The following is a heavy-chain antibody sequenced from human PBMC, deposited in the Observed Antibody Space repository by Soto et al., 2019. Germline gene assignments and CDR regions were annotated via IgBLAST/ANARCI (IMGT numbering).Heavy chain of an antibody. J-gene: IGHJ5*02. V-gene: IGHV2-5*02. CDR3: AHYVSASPAGWFDP. CDR2: IYWDDDH. Sequence: QITLKESGPALVKPTQTLTLTCTFSGFSLSTSGEAVGWIRQPPGEALEWLALIYWDDDHSYNPTLKTRLTITKDTAKNQVVLTPTTMDPVDTATYYCAHYVSASPAGWFDPWGQGILVTVSS. CDR1: GFSLSTSGEA. D-gene: IGHD3-10*01.